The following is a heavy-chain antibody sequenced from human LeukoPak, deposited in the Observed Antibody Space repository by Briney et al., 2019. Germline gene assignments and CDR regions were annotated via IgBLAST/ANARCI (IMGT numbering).Heavy chain of an antibody. CDR1: GFTFSSYA. D-gene: IGHD6-19*01. V-gene: IGHV3-23*01. Sequence: VGSLRLSCAASGFTFSSYAMSWVRQAPGKGLEWVSAISGSGGSTYYADSVKGRFTISRDNSKNTLYLQMNSLRAEDTAVYYCASGLQWLARRYYYMDVWGKGTTVTVSS. CDR2: ISGSGGST. CDR3: ASGLQWLARRYYYMDV. J-gene: IGHJ6*03.